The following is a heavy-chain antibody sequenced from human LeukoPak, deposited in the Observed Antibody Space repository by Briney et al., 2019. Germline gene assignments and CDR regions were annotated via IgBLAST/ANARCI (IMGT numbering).Heavy chain of an antibody. V-gene: IGHV3-30*02. J-gene: IGHJ5*02. CDR1: GFTFSSYG. D-gene: IGHD4-17*01. Sequence: PGGSLRLSCAASGFTFSSYGMHWVRQAPGKGLEWVAFIRYDGSNKYYADSVKGRFTISRDNSKNTLYLQMNSLRAEDTAVYYCAKDGYGDYEPRGSWFDPWGQGTLVTVSS. CDR3: AKDGYGDYEPRGSWFDP. CDR2: IRYDGSNK.